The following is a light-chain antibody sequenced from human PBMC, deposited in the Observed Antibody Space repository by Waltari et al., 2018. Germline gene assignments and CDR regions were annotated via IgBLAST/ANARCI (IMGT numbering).Light chain of an antibody. CDR1: QSVSSY. CDR3: QQRSNWA. Sequence: EIVLTQSPATLSLSPGERATLSCRASQSVSSYLAWYQQKPGQAPRLLIYDASNRATGTPARFSGSGSGTDFTLTISSLEPEDFAVYYCQQRSNWAFGGGTKVEIK. CDR2: DAS. J-gene: IGKJ4*01. V-gene: IGKV3-11*01.